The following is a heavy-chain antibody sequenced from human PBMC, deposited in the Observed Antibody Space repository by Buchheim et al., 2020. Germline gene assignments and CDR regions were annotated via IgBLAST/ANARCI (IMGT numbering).Heavy chain of an antibody. CDR2: ISYDGSNK. Sequence: QVQLVESGGGVVQPGRSLRLSCAASGFTFSSYAMHWVRQAPGKGLEWVAVISYDGSNKYYADSVKGRFTISRDNSKNTLYLQMNSLRAEDTAVYYCARDGADNGNYAYYYYYGMDVWGQGTT. V-gene: IGHV3-30*04. D-gene: IGHD1-7*01. CDR3: ARDGADNGNYAYYYYYGMDV. CDR1: GFTFSSYA. J-gene: IGHJ6*02.